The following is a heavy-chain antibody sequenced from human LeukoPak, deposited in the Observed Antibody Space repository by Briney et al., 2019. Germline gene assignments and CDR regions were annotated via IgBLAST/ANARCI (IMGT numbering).Heavy chain of an antibody. J-gene: IGHJ4*02. CDR3: AKYGNSGWVIDN. V-gene: IGHV4-59*08. D-gene: IGHD6-19*01. CDR1: CGSIGRNF. CDR2: IYYTGAT. Sequence: SETLSLTCTVSCGSIGRNFRTWIRAPPGKGLEYIGYIYYTGATNYNPSLKSRVTISVDTSKNQFSLKMTSVTAADTAVYFCAKYGNSGWVIDNWGQGTLVTVSS.